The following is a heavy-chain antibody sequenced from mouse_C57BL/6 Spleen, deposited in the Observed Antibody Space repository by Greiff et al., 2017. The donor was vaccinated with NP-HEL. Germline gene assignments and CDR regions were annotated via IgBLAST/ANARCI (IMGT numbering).Heavy chain of an antibody. CDR3: ARSGGNYTPFAY. J-gene: IGHJ3*01. CDR1: GYAFSSSW. CDR2: IYPGDGDT. Sequence: VKLLESGPELVKPGASVKISCKASGYAFSSSWMNWVKQRPGKGLEWIGRIYPGDGDTNYNGKFKGKATLTADKSSSTAYMQLSSLTSEDSAVYFCARSGGNYTPFAYWGQGTLVTVSA. D-gene: IGHD2-1*01. V-gene: IGHV1-82*01.